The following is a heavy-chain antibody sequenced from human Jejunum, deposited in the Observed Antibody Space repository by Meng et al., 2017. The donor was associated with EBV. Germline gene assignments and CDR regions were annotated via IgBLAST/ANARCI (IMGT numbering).Heavy chain of an antibody. V-gene: IGHV1-69-2*01. CDR1: GYMFTDYY. D-gene: IGHD1-7*01. Sequence: EVQLVQVGAWVKKPGDTVKIACNGSGYMFTDYYINWVQQAPGKGLEWMGLVDPEDGETMYAEKFQGRVTITADTSTDTAYMELSSLRSEDTAVYYCATGHYNWKYPDYWGHGTLVTVSS. J-gene: IGHJ4*01. CDR3: ATGHYNWKYPDY. CDR2: VDPEDGET.